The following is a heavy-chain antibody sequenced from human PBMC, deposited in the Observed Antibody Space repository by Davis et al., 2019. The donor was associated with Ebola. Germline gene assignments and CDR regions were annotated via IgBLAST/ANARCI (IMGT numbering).Heavy chain of an antibody. J-gene: IGHJ4*02. D-gene: IGHD2-15*01. CDR2: INPNSGDT. V-gene: IGHV1-2*02. CDR3: ARDGVLCSGGSCSGDFDY. Sequence: ASVKVSCKASGYTFTGYYMHWVRQAPGQGLEWMGWINPNSGDTNYAQKFQDRATMTRDTSSSTAYMELSRLRSDDTAVYYCARDGVLCSGGSCSGDFDYWGQGTLVTVSS. CDR1: GYTFTGYY.